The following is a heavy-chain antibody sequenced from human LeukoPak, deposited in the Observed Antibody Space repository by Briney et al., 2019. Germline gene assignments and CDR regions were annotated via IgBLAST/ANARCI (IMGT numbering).Heavy chain of an antibody. CDR2: ISGSGGNT. CDR1: GFTFRSYA. CDR3: AKDLGYYDSSGYRTFDY. V-gene: IGHV3-23*01. J-gene: IGHJ4*02. Sequence: GGSLRLSCAASGFTFRSYAMNWVRQAPGKGLEWVSAISGSGGNTYYTDSVRGRFTISRDNSKNTLYLQMNSLRAEDTAVYYCAKDLGYYDSSGYRTFDYWGQGTLVTVSS. D-gene: IGHD3-22*01.